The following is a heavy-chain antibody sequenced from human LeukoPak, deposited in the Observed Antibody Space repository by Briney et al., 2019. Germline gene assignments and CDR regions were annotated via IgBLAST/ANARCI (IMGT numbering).Heavy chain of an antibody. V-gene: IGHV3-23*01. Sequence: GGSLRLSCAASGFTFSSYSMSWVRQAPGKGLEWVSAISSDGSTCYSDSVKGRFTTSRDNSKNTLYLQMNSLRAEDTAVYYCAKVPSVATTPPDYWGQGTLVTVSS. J-gene: IGHJ4*02. CDR3: AKVPSVATTPPDY. CDR1: GFTFSSYS. D-gene: IGHD5-12*01. CDR2: ISSDGST.